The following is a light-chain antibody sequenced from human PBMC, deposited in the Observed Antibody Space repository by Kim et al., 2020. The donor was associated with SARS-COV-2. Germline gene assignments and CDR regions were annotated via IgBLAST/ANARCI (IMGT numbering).Light chain of an antibody. CDR2: GKN. Sequence: LSQDPAVSVALGQTVRITCQGDSLRSYYATWYQQKPGQAPILVIYGKNNRPSGIPDRFSGSSSGNTASLTITGTQAGDEADYYCNSRDSNDNVVFGGGTQLTVL. V-gene: IGLV3-19*01. CDR1: SLRSYY. J-gene: IGLJ2*01. CDR3: NSRDSNDNVV.